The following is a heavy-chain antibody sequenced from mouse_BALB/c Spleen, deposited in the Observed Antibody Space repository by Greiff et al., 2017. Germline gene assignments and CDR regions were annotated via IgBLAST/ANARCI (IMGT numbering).Heavy chain of an antibody. D-gene: IGHD1-1*01. CDR1: GFNIKDTY. CDR2: IDPANGNT. Sequence: VHVKQSGAELVKPGASVKLSCTASGFNIKDTYMHWVKQRPEQGLEWIGRIDPANGNTKYDPKFQGKATITADTSSNTAYLQLSSLTSEDTAVYYCARYYDRGYAMDYWGQGTSVTVSA. CDR3: ARYYDRGYAMDY. V-gene: IGHV14-3*02. J-gene: IGHJ4*01.